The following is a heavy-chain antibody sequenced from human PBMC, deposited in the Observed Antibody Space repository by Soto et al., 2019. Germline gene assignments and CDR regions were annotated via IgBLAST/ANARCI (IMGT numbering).Heavy chain of an antibody. Sequence: GESLKISCNGSGYSFASYWINWVRQVPGKGLEWMGRIDPTDSYTNYSPSFQGRVTLSADKSISTVYLQWSSLGASDTATYYCARRLSGEKHGYNTYYFHRLDVWGQGTKVTVSS. CDR1: GYSFASYW. D-gene: IGHD5-12*01. CDR2: IDPTDSYT. CDR3: ARRLSGEKHGYNTYYFHRLDV. V-gene: IGHV5-10-1*01. J-gene: IGHJ6*02.